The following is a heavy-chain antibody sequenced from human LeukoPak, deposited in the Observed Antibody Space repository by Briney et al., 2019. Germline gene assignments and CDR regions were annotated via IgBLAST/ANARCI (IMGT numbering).Heavy chain of an antibody. CDR2: FRGSDGST. D-gene: IGHD1-26*01. V-gene: IGHV3-23*01. J-gene: IGHJ4*02. CDR3: AKDQGASSYSFDY. Sequence: PGGTLRLSCAASGFTFSSYSMSWVRQAPGKGLEGVSIFRGSDGSTYYADSVKGRFTISRGNSKNTLYLQMDTLTAEDTAVYYCAKDQGASSYSFDYWGRGTLVTVSS. CDR1: GFTFSSYS.